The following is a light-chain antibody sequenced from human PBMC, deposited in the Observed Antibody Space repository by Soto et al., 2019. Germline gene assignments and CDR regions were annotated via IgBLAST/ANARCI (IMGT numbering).Light chain of an antibody. J-gene: IGKJ4*01. V-gene: IGKV1-5*01. CDR1: QSISSW. CDR3: QQYNSYSLT. Sequence: IHMTQSPSTLSASVGDRVTITFRASQSISSWLAWYQQKPGKAPKLLIYDASSLESGVPSRFSGSGSGTEFTLTISSLQPDDFATYYCQQYNSYSLTFGGGTKVDIK. CDR2: DAS.